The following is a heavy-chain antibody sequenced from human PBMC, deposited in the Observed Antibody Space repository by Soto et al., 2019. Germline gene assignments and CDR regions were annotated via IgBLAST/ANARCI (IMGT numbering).Heavy chain of an antibody. V-gene: IGHV3-23*01. CDR2: ISTSGGST. CDR3: XXXXSVGGTRRPIDYFDY. J-gene: IGHJ4*02. CDR1: GFTFNTYP. Sequence: EVQLLDSGGGLVRPGGSLRLSCAASGFTFNTYPMSWVRQAPGKGLEWVSAISTSGGSTYYADSVKGRFTISRDNSKXXXXXXXXXXXXXXXXXXXXXXXXSVGGTRRPIDYFDYWGQGTLVTVSS. D-gene: IGHD6-13*01.